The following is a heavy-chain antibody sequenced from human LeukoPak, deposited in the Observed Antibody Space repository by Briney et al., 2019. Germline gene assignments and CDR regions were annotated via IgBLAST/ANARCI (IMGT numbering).Heavy chain of an antibody. J-gene: IGHJ5*02. CDR3: ARERRSGYYNP. Sequence: SETLSLTCTVSGGSISSSSYYWGWIRQPPGKGLEWIGSIYYSGSTYYNPSLKSRVTISVDTSKNQFSLKLSSVTAADTAVYYCARERRSGYYNPWGQGTLVTVSS. D-gene: IGHD3-3*01. CDR1: GGSISSSSYY. CDR2: IYYSGST. V-gene: IGHV4-39*07.